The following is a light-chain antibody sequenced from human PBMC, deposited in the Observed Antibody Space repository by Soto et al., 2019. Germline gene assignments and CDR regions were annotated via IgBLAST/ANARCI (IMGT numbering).Light chain of an antibody. J-gene: IGKJ1*01. V-gene: IGKV1-5*03. Sequence: DIQMTQSPSTLSASVGDRVTITCRASQSISSWLAWYQQKPGKAPKLLIFRASSLESGLPSRFSGSGSGTEFTLTISSLHADDFAKYDCQQYNSYRRTFGQGTKVEV. CDR1: QSISSW. CDR2: RAS. CDR3: QQYNSYRRT.